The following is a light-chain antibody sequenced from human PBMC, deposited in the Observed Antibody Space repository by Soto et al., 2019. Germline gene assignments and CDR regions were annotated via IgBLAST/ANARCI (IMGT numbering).Light chain of an antibody. CDR2: GAS. V-gene: IGKV3-20*01. J-gene: IGKJ5*01. CDR1: ERLSSVY. Sequence: EIVVTQSPGTLSLSTGERATLSCRASERLSSVYLAWYQQRPGQPPRLLIYGASNRATGIPDRFSGSGSGTDFTLIINRLEPEDVAIYYCQQYGGSPRITFGQGTRLE. CDR3: QQYGGSPRIT.